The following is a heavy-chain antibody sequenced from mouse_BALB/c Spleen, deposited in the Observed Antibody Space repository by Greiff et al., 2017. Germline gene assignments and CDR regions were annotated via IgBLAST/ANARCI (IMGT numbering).Heavy chain of an antibody. J-gene: IGHJ1*01. CDR2: ISYSGST. CDR3: ARSLLRFYWYFDV. CDR1: GYSITSDYA. Sequence: VQLKESGPGLVKPSQSLSLTCTVTGYSITSDYAWNWIRQFPGNQLEWMGYISYSGSTSYNPSLKSRISITRDTSKNQFFLQLNSVTTEDTATYYCARSLLRFYWYFDVWGAGTTVTVSS. D-gene: IGHD1-2*01. V-gene: IGHV3-2*02.